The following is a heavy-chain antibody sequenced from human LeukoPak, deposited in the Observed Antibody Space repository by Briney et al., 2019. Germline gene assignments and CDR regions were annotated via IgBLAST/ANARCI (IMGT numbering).Heavy chain of an antibody. CDR2: INPSSGST. V-gene: IGHV1-46*01. Sequence: ASVKVSCKASGHTFTTYYMHWVRQAPGQGLEWMGIINPSSGSTRYEQKFQGRVTMTRDMSTSTAYMELRSLRSDDTAVYYCARLGIAAAGTESLDYWGQGTLVSLSS. CDR3: ARLGIAAAGTESLDY. J-gene: IGHJ4*02. D-gene: IGHD6-13*01. CDR1: GHTFTTYY.